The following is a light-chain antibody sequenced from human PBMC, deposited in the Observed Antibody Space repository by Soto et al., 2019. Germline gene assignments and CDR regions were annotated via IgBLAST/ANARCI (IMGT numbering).Light chain of an antibody. CDR1: QNVDSNY. J-gene: IGKJ1*01. CDR3: QQYNSYSWT. V-gene: IGKV3-20*01. CDR2: GAS. Sequence: EIVLTQSPGTLSLSPGERATLSCRASQNVDSNYLAWYQQTPGQAPRIIIFGASSRATGIPDRFSGSGSGADFTLTISSLQPDDFATYYCQQYNSYSWTFGQGTKVDIK.